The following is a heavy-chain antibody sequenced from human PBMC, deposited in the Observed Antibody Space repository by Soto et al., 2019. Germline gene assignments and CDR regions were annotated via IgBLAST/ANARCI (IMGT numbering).Heavy chain of an antibody. V-gene: IGHV3-11*01. D-gene: IGHD2-2*01. Sequence: QVQLVESGGGLAKPGGSLRLSCAASGFTFSDYYMSWIRQAPGKGLEWVSYISRSGSTIYNADSVKGRFTISRDNAKNSLYLQMYSLRDEDTAVYYCAGEFCISTSCYDWYYYYGMDVWGQGTTVTVSS. CDR1: GFTFSDYY. J-gene: IGHJ6*02. CDR3: AGEFCISTSCYDWYYYYGMDV. CDR2: ISRSGSTI.